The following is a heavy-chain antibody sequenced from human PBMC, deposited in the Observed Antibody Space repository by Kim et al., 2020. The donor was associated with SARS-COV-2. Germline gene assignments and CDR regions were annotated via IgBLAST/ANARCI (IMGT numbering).Heavy chain of an antibody. Sequence: GGSLRLSCAASGFSLGDYWMNWVRQAPGKGLEWVANIKQDGTDKHYVDSVKGRFTISRDNAKNSLYLQMNSLRAEDTAGYYCARWTSTWYYWGQGTLVT. V-gene: IGHV3-7*01. CDR1: GFSLGDYW. CDR2: IKQDGTDK. CDR3: ARWTSTWYY. D-gene: IGHD2-2*01. J-gene: IGHJ4*02.